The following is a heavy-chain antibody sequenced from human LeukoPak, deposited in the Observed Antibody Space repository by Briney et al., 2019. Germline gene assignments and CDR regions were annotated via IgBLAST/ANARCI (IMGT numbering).Heavy chain of an antibody. Sequence: SETLSLTCTVSGGSISSYYWSWIRQPPGKGLEWIGYIYTSGSTYYNPSLKSRVTISVDTSKNQFSLKLSSVTAADTAVYYCASAPGLPAAMYNWFDPWGQGTLVTVSS. CDR1: GGSISSYY. CDR3: ASAPGLPAAMYNWFDP. V-gene: IGHV4-4*08. D-gene: IGHD2-2*01. J-gene: IGHJ5*02. CDR2: IYTSGST.